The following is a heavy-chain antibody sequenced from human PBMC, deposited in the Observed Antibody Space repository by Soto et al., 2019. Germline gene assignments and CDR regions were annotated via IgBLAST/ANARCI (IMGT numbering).Heavy chain of an antibody. CDR1: GGSISGYY. J-gene: IGHJ4*02. V-gene: IGHV4-59*01. CDR3: ARGYGDADS. Sequence: SETLSLTCTVSGGSISGYYWSWIRQSPGEGIEWIGYIYYSGNTNYNPSLKSRVTMSVDTSKNQFSLKLSSVTAADTAVYYCARGYGDADSWGQGTLVTVSS. D-gene: IGHD4-17*01. CDR2: IYYSGNT.